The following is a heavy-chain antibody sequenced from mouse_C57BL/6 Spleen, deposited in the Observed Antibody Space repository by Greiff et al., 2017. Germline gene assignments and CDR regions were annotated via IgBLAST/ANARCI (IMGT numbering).Heavy chain of an antibody. Sequence: VKLVESGAELARPGASVKLSCKASGYTFTSYGISWVKQRTGQGLEWIGEIYPRSGNTYYNEKFKGKATLTADKSSSTAYMELRSLTSEDSAVYFCARWEGRGDYWGQGTTLTVSS. J-gene: IGHJ2*01. CDR2: IYPRSGNT. CDR1: GYTFTSYG. V-gene: IGHV1-81*01. CDR3: ARWEGRGDY. D-gene: IGHD3-3*01.